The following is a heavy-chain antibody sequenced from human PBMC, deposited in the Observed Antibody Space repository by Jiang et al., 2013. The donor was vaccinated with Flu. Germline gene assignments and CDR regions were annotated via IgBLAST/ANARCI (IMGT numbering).Heavy chain of an antibody. CDR1: GGSFSGYY. CDR2: INHSGST. V-gene: IGHV4-34*01. J-gene: IGHJ4*02. CDR3: ARGPFPDRILDY. Sequence: LLKPSETLSLTCAVYGGSFSGYYWSWIRQPPGKGLEWIGEINHSGSTNYNPSLKSRVTISVDTSKNQFSLKLSSVTAADTAVYYCARGPFPDRILDYWGQGTLATVSS.